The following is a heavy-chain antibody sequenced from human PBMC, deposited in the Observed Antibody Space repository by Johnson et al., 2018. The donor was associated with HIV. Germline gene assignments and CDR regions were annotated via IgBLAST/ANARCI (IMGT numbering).Heavy chain of an antibody. CDR3: ARGAYIYGWSDSFDI. CDR2: ISSSGSTK. J-gene: IGHJ3*02. CDR1: GFTFSSYE. V-gene: IGHV3-48*03. D-gene: IGHD5-18*01. Sequence: VQLVESGGGLVQPGGSLRLSCAASGFTFSSYEMNWVRQAPGKGLEWVSYISSSGSTKYYADSVKGRFTISRDSSKNTLYLQLNSLRPDDTAVYYCARGAYIYGWSDSFDIWGQGTMLIVSS.